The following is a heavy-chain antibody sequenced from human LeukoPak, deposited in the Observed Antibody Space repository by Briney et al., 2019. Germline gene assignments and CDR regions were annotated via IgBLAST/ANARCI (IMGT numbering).Heavy chain of an antibody. CDR3: ARARIVGDNFAY. Sequence: SETLSLTCTVSGGSISSYYWGWIRQPPGKGLEWIGYIYYSGSTNYNPSLKSRVTISVDTSKNQFSLKLSSVTAADTAVYYCARARIVGDNFAYWGQGTLVTVSS. J-gene: IGHJ4*02. CDR1: GGSISSYY. V-gene: IGHV4-59*01. CDR2: IYYSGST. D-gene: IGHD1-26*01.